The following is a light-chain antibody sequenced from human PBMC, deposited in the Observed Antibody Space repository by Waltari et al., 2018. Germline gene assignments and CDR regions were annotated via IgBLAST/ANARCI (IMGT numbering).Light chain of an antibody. CDR3: QQRTNWQSLS. J-gene: IGKJ4*01. CDR2: DAS. Sequence: EIVLTQSPATLSLSPGERATLSCRASENINIFLAWYQQKPGQAPRLLISDASNRAAGVPARFSGSWALTDFTLTISSLEPEDFGVYYCQQRTNWQSLSFGGGTRVEIK. CDR1: ENINIF. V-gene: IGKV3D-11*02.